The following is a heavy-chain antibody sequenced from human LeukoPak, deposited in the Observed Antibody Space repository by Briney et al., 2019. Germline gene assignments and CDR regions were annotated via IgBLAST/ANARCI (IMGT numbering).Heavy chain of an antibody. CDR1: GFTVSSNY. D-gene: IGHD3-3*01. CDR2: IYSGGST. CDR3: ARGSRITIFGVVHYYMDV. V-gene: IGHV3-66*02. Sequence: GGSLRLSCAASGFTVSSNYMGWVRQAPGKGLEWVSVIYSGGSTYYADSVKGRFTISRDNSKNPLYLQMNSLRAEDTAVYYCARGSRITIFGVVHYYMDVWGKGTTVTVSS. J-gene: IGHJ6*03.